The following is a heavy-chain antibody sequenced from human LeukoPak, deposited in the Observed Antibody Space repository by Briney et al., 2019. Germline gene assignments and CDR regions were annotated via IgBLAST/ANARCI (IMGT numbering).Heavy chain of an antibody. CDR3: AREEANSGLDY. D-gene: IGHD4/OR15-4a*01. CDR2: IYYSGST. J-gene: IGHJ4*02. CDR1: GGSISSGGYY. V-gene: IGHV4-31*03. Sequence: SETLSLTCTVSGGSISSGGYYWTWIRQHPGKGLEWIGYIYYSGSTYYNPSLKSRVTISVDTSKNQFSLKLGSVTAADTAVYYCAREEANSGLDYWGQGILVSVSS.